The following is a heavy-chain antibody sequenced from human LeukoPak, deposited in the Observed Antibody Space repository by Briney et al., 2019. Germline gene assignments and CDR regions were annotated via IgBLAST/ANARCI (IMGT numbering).Heavy chain of an antibody. D-gene: IGHD6-13*01. CDR3: ARLEVTYSISPFDY. CDR1: GYSFTNYW. Sequence: GESLKISCKGSGYSFTNYWVGWVRQMPEKGLEWMGFIYPGDSDTRYGPSFQGRVTISADKSTSTAFLQWSSLKASDTAMYYCARLEVTYSISPFDYWGQGTLVTVSS. V-gene: IGHV5-51*01. J-gene: IGHJ4*02. CDR2: IYPGDSDT.